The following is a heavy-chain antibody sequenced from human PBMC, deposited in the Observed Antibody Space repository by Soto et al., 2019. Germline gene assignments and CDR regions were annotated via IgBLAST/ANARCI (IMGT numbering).Heavy chain of an antibody. J-gene: IGHJ3*02. CDR3: ATYYYDSSGYHFQAFDI. CDR1: GFTFSSYS. CDR2: ISSSSSTI. Sequence: GGSLRLSCAASGFTFSSYSMNWVRQAPGKGLEWVSYISSSSSTIYYADSVKGRFTISRDNAKNSLYLQMNSLRDEDTAVYYCATYYYDSSGYHFQAFDIWGQGTMVTVSS. D-gene: IGHD3-22*01. V-gene: IGHV3-48*02.